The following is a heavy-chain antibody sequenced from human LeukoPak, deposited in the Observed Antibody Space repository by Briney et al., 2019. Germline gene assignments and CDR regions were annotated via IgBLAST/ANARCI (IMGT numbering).Heavy chain of an antibody. CDR1: GFTFVSYN. J-gene: IGHJ4*02. D-gene: IGHD2-15*01. CDR2: ISSSSSLI. Sequence: GGSLRLSCAASGFTFVSYNMNWVRQAPGKGLEWVAYISSSSSLIYYAGSVKGRFTVSRDNSKNTLYLQMNSLRAEDTALYYCAKTGSWGSSNYYFDYWGQGTLVTVSS. V-gene: IGHV3-48*01. CDR3: AKTGSWGSSNYYFDY.